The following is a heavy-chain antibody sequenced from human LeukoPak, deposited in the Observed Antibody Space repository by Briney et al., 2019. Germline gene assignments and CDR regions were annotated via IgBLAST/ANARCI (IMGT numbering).Heavy chain of an antibody. V-gene: IGHV3-11*04. D-gene: IGHD4-17*01. CDR1: GFTFSDYY. CDR2: ISSSATTI. CDR3: ARRTVTGRSFDY. J-gene: IGHJ4*02. Sequence: GGSLRLSCAVSGFTFSDYYMSWIRQAPGKGLEWVSYISSSATTIYYADSVKGRFTVSRGNAKNSLYLQMNSLRAEDTAVYYCARRTVTGRSFDYWGQGTLVTVSS.